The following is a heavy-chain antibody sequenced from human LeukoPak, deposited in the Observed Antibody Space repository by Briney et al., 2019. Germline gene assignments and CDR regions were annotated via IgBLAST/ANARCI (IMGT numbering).Heavy chain of an antibody. Sequence: GGSLGLSCTGSGFTVSSSYMSWVRQTPGKGLEWVSVMYSGGTTYYADSVKGRFTISRDSSKNTVNLQMNSLRAEDTAVYYCARDRRDGYCLGHWGQGTLVTVSS. CDR3: ARDRRDGYCLGH. D-gene: IGHD2-2*03. V-gene: IGHV3-66*01. J-gene: IGHJ4*02. CDR1: GFTVSSSY. CDR2: MYSGGTT.